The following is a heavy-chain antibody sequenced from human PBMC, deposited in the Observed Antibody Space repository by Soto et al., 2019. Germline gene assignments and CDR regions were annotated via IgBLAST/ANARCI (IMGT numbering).Heavy chain of an antibody. V-gene: IGHV1-69*13. D-gene: IGHD2-15*01. CDR2: IVPMFETV. Sequence: ASVKVSCKASGGTFDNYAVSWVRQAPGQGLEWMGGIVPMFETVNYAQRFQGRLTIAADESTSTAYMELTSLTSADTAIYFCARGLRTGNYGMDVWGQGTTVTVSS. CDR1: GGTFDNYA. J-gene: IGHJ6*02. CDR3: ARGLRTGNYGMDV.